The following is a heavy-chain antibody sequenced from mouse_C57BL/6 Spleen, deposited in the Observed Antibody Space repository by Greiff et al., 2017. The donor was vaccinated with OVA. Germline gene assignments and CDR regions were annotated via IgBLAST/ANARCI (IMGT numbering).Heavy chain of an antibody. Sequence: EVKLVESGGGLVQPGGSRGLSCEGSGFTFSGFWMNWVRQTPGKALEWIGDINSDGSAKNHAPYIKDGFTIVRDNDKSTLYLQMSNVQSEDTATYVRMRYGSNYWCFDDWGKGTTVTVSS. CDR3: MRYGSNYWCFDD. D-gene: IGHD2-5*01. J-gene: IGHJ1*03. V-gene: IGHV11-2*01. CDR2: INSDGSAK. CDR1: GFTFSGFW.